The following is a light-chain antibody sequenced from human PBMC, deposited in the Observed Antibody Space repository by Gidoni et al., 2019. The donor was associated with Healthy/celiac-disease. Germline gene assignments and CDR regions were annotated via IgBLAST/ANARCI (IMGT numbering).Light chain of an antibody. CDR1: SSDVGGYNY. Sequence: QSALTQPASVSGSPGQSITTSCTGTSSDVGGYNYVSWYQQHPGKAPKRMIYEVSNRPSGVPNRFSGSKSGNTASLTISGLQAEDEADYYCSSYTSSSTLVFGGGTKLTVL. J-gene: IGLJ2*01. CDR2: EVS. CDR3: SSYTSSSTLV. V-gene: IGLV2-14*01.